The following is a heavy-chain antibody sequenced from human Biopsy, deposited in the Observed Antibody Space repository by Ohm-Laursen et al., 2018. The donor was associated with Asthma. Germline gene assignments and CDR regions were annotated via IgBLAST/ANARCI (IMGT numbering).Heavy chain of an antibody. CDR3: ARGYCRDDACYSPPDY. Sequence: SLRLSCAASGFTFGNFWMSWGRQTPGKGLEWVATINRDGSQKSYVDSVTGRFTISRDNSKNSLHLEMNSLRAEDTAVYYCARGYCRDDACYSPPDYWGQGTLVTVSS. V-gene: IGHV3-7*01. J-gene: IGHJ4*02. CDR2: INRDGSQK. CDR1: GFTFGNFW. D-gene: IGHD2-15*01.